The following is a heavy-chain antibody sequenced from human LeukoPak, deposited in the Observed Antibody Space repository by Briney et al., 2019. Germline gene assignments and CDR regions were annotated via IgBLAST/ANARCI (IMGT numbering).Heavy chain of an antibody. CDR1: GFTFSSYA. CDR3: ARDRGRGSYGYDY. J-gene: IGHJ4*02. Sequence: GGSLRLSCAASGFTFSSYAMNWVRQAPGKGLEWVSAISGSGGSTYYADSVKGRFTISRDNSKNTLYLQMNSLRAEDTAFYYCARDRGRGSYGYDYWGQGTLVTVSS. V-gene: IGHV3-23*01. D-gene: IGHD3-16*01. CDR2: ISGSGGST.